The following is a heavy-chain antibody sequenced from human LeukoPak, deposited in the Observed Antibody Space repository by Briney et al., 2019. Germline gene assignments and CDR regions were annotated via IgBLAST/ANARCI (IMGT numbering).Heavy chain of an antibody. CDR1: GFTFSSYG. V-gene: IGHV3-30*02. D-gene: IGHD2-15*01. CDR3: AKEAARGSGEGDTDDY. Sequence: PGGSLRLSCAASGFTFSSYGMHWVRQAPGKGLEWVAFIRYDGSNKYYADSVKGRFTISRDNSKNTLYLQTNSLRAEDTAVYYCAKEAARGSGEGDTDDYWGQGTLVTVSS. CDR2: IRYDGSNK. J-gene: IGHJ4*02.